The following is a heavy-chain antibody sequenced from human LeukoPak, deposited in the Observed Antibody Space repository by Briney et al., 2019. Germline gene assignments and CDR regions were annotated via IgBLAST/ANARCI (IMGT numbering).Heavy chain of an antibody. V-gene: IGHV3-21*01. J-gene: IGHJ4*02. CDR1: GFTFSSYR. CDR2: ISSSSSYI. D-gene: IGHD3-22*01. Sequence: KPGGSLRLSCAASGFTFSSYRMNWVRQAPGKGLEWVSSISSSSSYIYYADSVKGRFTISRDHAKNSLYLQMNSLRAEDTAVYYCPTPPTTYYYDRRGVDYWGQGTLVTVYS. CDR3: PTPPTTYYYDRRGVDY.